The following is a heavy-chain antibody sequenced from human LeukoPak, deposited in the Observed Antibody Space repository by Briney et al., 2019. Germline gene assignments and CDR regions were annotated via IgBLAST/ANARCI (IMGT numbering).Heavy chain of an antibody. CDR1: GYSISSGYY. J-gene: IGHJ1*01. CDR3: ARDSNYPYSLHQGPIQH. D-gene: IGHD5-18*01. V-gene: IGHV4-38-2*02. CDR2: IYHSGST. Sequence: PSETLSLTCTVSGYSISSGYYWGWIRQPPGKGLEWIGSIYHSGSTYYNPSLKSRVTISVDTSKNQFSLKLSSVTAADTAVYYCARDSNYPYSLHQGPIQHW.